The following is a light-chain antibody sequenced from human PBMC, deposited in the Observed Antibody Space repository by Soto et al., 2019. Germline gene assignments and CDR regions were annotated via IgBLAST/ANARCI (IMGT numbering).Light chain of an antibody. CDR1: SSDVGGYNF. V-gene: IGLV2-14*03. CDR3: CSYTSSSTHV. J-gene: IGLJ1*01. Sequence: QSALTRRASVSGSPGQSITISCTGTSSDVGGYNFVSWYQQHPGKVPKLMIFDVNRRPSGVSDRFSGSKSGNTASLTISGLQAEDDGDYYCCSYTSSSTHVFGSGTKLTVL. CDR2: DVN.